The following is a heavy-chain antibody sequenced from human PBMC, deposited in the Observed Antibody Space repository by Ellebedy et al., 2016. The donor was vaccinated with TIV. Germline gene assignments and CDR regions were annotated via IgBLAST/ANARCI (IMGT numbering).Heavy chain of an antibody. CDR3: VGGPLGIRK. CDR1: GFTFSSYW. J-gene: IGHJ4*02. D-gene: IGHD3-16*01. V-gene: IGHV3-7*03. CDR2: IKQDGSEK. Sequence: PGGSLRLSCAASGFTFSSYWMSWVRQAPGKGLEWVANIKQDGSEKYYVDSVKGRFTISRDNAKNSLYLQMNSLRAEDTAVYFCVGGPLGIRKWGPGTLVTVSS.